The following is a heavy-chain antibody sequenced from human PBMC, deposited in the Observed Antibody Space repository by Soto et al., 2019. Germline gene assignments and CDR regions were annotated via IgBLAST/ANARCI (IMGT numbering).Heavy chain of an antibody. CDR1: SGSISSYY. J-gene: IGHJ5*02. V-gene: IGHV4-59*01. D-gene: IGHD3-16*02. CDR3: AAGDYRMGFSYSEIKRFDP. CDR2: IHYTGNT. Sequence: PSKTMSLTITVSSGSISSYYWSWIRQPPGKGLEWIGYIHYTGNTNSNPSLKGRVTLSIDPSWNQFSLKLRSVTAADTAVYYGAAGDYRMGFSYSEIKRFDPWGQGTPVTVSS.